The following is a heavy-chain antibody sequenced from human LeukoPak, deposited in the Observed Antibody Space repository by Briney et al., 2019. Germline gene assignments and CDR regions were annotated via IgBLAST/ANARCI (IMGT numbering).Heavy chain of an antibody. CDR3: AAAAINYYDSSGYAFDI. CDR2: IVVGSGNT. Sequence: SVKVSCKASGFTLTSSAMQWVRQARGQRLEWIGWIVVGSGNTNYAQKFQERVTITRDMSTSTAYMELSSLRSEDTAVYYCAAAAINYYDSSGYAFDIWGQGTMVTVSS. CDR1: GFTLTSSA. J-gene: IGHJ3*02. D-gene: IGHD3-22*01. V-gene: IGHV1-58*02.